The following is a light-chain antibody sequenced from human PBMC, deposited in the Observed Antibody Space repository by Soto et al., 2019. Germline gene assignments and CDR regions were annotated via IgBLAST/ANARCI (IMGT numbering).Light chain of an antibody. CDR3: QQSYSMPLT. CDR2: AAS. V-gene: IGKV1-39*01. J-gene: IGKJ4*01. Sequence: DIQMTQSPSSLSASVGDTVTITCLSSQRISDYLNWYQQIPGKAPKLLIYAASTLQSGVPSRFGGSGFGTDFTLTISSLQPEDFATYYCQQSYSMPLTFGGGTKVDIK. CDR1: QRISDY.